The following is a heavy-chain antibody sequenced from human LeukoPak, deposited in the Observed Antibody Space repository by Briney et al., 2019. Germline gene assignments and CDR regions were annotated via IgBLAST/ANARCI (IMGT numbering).Heavy chain of an antibody. J-gene: IGHJ4*02. Sequence: PGGSLRLSCAASGFTFSDSHMTWIRQAPGKWLEWVSYISSSGRTTYYADSVKGRVTISRDNAKNSLYLQMNSLRAEDTAMYYCARDRPGTVTTFDYWGQGTLVTVSS. CDR2: ISSSGRTT. CDR3: ARDRPGTVTTFDY. CDR1: GFTFSDSH. D-gene: IGHD4-17*01. V-gene: IGHV3-11*04.